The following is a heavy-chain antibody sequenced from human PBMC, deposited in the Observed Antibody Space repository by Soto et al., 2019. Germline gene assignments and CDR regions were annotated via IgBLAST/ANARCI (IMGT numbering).Heavy chain of an antibody. Sequence: QVQLVQSGAEVKKPGSSVKVSCKASGGTFSSYAISWVRQAPGQGLEWMGGIIPIFGTANYAQKFQGRVTITADESMSTAYMELSSLRSEDTAVYYGARGRGVVVPAAMAYWGQGTLVTVSS. D-gene: IGHD2-2*01. CDR3: ARGRGVVVPAAMAY. V-gene: IGHV1-69*01. CDR2: IIPIFGTA. CDR1: GGTFSSYA. J-gene: IGHJ4*02.